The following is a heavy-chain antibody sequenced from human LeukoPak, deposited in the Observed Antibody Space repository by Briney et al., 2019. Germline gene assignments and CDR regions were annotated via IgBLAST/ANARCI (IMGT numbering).Heavy chain of an antibody. CDR2: ITGSGGST. CDR3: ANKLSSGVIFDALDI. V-gene: IGHV3-23*01. Sequence: GGSLRLSCAASGFTFSSYAMSWVRQAPGKGLEWVSAITGSGGSTYYADSVKGRFTISRDNSKNTQYLQMYSLRAEDTAVCYCANKLSSGVIFDALDIGAKGQWSPSLQ. D-gene: IGHD6-19*01. CDR1: GFTFSSYA. J-gene: IGHJ3*02.